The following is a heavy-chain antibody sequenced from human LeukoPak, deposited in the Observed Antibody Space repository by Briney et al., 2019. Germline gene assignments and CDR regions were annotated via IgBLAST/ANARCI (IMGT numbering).Heavy chain of an antibody. Sequence: PGGSLRLSCAASGFTFTRYSMHWVRQAPGKGLEWVAIISHDGSNKYYADSVRGRLTISRDNSENTLSLQINTLGLEDTAVYFCARGQGTVFGDQFYFDYWGQGALVTVSS. CDR2: ISHDGSNK. D-gene: IGHD3-3*01. V-gene: IGHV3-30*14. CDR1: GFTFTRYS. CDR3: ARGQGTVFGDQFYFDY. J-gene: IGHJ4*02.